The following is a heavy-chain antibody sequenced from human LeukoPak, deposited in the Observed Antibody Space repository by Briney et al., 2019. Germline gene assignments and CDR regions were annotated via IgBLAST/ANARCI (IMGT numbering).Heavy chain of an antibody. J-gene: IGHJ4*02. CDR1: GFTFSFSA. CDR3: ATPLFTSGWHYFDY. D-gene: IGHD6-19*01. CDR2: ISDSGPTT. Sequence: GGSLRLSCAASGFTFSFSAMSWVRQAPGKGLEWASTISDSGPTTYYADSVKGRFTISRDNSKSTLYLQMNSLRADDTAVYFCATPLFTSGWHYFDYWGQGTLVTVSS. V-gene: IGHV3-23*01.